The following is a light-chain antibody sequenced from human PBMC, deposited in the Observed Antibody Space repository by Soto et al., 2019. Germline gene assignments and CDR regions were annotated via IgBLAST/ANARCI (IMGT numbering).Light chain of an antibody. CDR3: QHSYITTPQ. Sequence: IVMTQSPDSLVVSLCERATINCKSSQSVLYSSNNKNYLAWYQQKPGQPPKLLIYWASTRESGVPDRFSGSGSGTDGTLTISSLKEEDGAVYVCQHSYITTPQFGQGTKVDIK. J-gene: IGKJ1*01. CDR2: WAS. V-gene: IGKV4-1*01. CDR1: QSVLYSSNNKNY.